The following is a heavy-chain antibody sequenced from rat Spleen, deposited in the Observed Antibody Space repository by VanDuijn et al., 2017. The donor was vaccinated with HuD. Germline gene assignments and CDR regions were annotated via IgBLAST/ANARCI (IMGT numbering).Heavy chain of an antibody. Sequence: EVELVESGGGLVQPGRSMKLSCAASGFTFSNYGMAWVRQAPTKGLEWVASISTSGGSTYYRDSVKGRFIISRDKTKSTLYLHMDSLRSEDTATYYCARQASPNLFDCWGQGVMVTVSS. CDR1: GFTFSNYG. J-gene: IGHJ2*01. D-gene: IGHD5-1*01. CDR2: ISTSGGST. V-gene: IGHV5-25*01. CDR3: ARQASPNLFDC.